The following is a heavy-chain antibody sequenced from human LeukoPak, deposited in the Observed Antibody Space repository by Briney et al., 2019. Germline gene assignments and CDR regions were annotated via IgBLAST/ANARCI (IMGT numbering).Heavy chain of an antibody. Sequence: ASVKVSCKASGYTFTGYYMHWVRQAPGQGLEWMGWINPNSGGTNYAQKFQGRVTMTRDTSISTAYMELSSLRSEDTAVYYCARVAYSSSWYELGEGWFDPWGQGTLVTVSS. J-gene: IGHJ5*02. CDR3: ARVAYSSSWYELGEGWFDP. V-gene: IGHV1-2*02. D-gene: IGHD6-13*01. CDR2: INPNSGGT. CDR1: GYTFTGYY.